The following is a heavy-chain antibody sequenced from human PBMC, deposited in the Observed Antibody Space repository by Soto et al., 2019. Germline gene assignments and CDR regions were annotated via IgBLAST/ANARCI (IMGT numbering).Heavy chain of an antibody. CDR3: ARDRCSGGSCYSYYYYGMDV. CDR2: ISAYNGNT. CDR1: GYTFTSYG. V-gene: IGHV1-18*04. D-gene: IGHD2-15*01. Sequence: RASVKVSCKASGYTFTSYGISWVRQAPGQGLEWMGWISAYNGNTNYAQKLQGRVTMTTDTSTSTAYMELRSLRSDDTAVYYCARDRCSGGSCYSYYYYGMDVWGQGTTVTVSS. J-gene: IGHJ6*02.